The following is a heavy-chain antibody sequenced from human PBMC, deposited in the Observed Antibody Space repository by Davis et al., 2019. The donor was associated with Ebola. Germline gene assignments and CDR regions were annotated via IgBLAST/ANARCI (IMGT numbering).Heavy chain of an antibody. Sequence: SGPTLVKPTQTLTLTCTFSGFSLSTSGVGVGWIRQPPGKALEWLALIYWDDDKRYSPSLKSRLTITKDTSKNQVVLTMTNMDPVDTATYYCAHSGETYYYGSGSYYNFDYWGQGTLVTVSS. CDR3: AHSGETYYYGSGSYYNFDY. CDR1: GFSLSTSGVG. D-gene: IGHD3-10*01. V-gene: IGHV2-5*02. CDR2: IYWDDDK. J-gene: IGHJ4*02.